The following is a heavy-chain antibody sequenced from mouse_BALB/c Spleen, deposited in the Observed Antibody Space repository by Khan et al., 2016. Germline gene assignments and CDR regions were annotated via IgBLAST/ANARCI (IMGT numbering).Heavy chain of an antibody. Sequence: LQESGAELVRPGSSVKISCKASGYAFSSFWMNWVKQRPGQGLEWIGQIYPGDGDTNYNGKFKGKATVTADTSSSTAYMQLSSLTSAHAAVYFCARVTGVFDYWGQGTTRTVSS. CDR3: ARVTGVFDY. CDR1: GYAFSSFW. V-gene: IGHV1-80*01. CDR2: IYPGDGDT. D-gene: IGHD2-12*01. J-gene: IGHJ2*01.